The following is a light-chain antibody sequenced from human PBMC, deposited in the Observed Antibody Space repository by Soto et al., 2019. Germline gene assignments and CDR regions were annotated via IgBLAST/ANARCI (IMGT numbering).Light chain of an antibody. V-gene: IGKV1-39*01. Sequence: DIQMTQSPSSLSASVGDRVTITCRASQSISSYLNWYQQKPGKAPKLLIYAASSLQSGDPSRFSGSGSGTDFTLTISSLQPEDFATDYCQESYSTPVFGQGTKLEIK. CDR1: QSISSY. J-gene: IGKJ2*01. CDR3: QESYSTPV. CDR2: AAS.